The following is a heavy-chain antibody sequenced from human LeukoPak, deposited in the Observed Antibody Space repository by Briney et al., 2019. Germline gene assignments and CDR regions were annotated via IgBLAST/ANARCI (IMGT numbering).Heavy chain of an antibody. CDR3: ARDPYDSSGGDRFDY. D-gene: IGHD3-22*01. CDR1: GYTFTGYY. Sequence: ASVKVSCKASGYTFTGYYMHWVRQAPGQGLEWMGWINPNSGGTNYAQKFQGRVTITADKSTSTAYMELSSLRSEDTAVYYCARDPYDSSGGDRFDYWGQGTLVTVSS. V-gene: IGHV1-2*02. CDR2: INPNSGGT. J-gene: IGHJ4*02.